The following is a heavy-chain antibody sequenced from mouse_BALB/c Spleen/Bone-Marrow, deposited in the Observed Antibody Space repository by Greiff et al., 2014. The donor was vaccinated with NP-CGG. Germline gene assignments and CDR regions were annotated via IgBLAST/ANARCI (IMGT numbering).Heavy chain of an antibody. CDR3: AREGVDYFDY. Sequence: EVQLQQPGPELVKPGASVKMSCKASGYTFTCYVMHWVKQKPGQGLEWIGYINPYNDGTKYNEKFKGKATLTSDKSSSTAYMELNSLTSEDSAVYYCAREGVDYFDYWGQGNTHTVSS. J-gene: IGHJ2*01. CDR1: GYTFTCYV. CDR2: INPYNDGT. V-gene: IGHV1-14*01.